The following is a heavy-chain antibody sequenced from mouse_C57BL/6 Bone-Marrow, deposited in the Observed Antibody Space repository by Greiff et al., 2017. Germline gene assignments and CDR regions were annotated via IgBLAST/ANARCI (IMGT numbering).Heavy chain of an antibody. CDR3: ARIPYYYGSGFAY. V-gene: IGHV1-81*01. J-gene: IGHJ3*01. Sequence: VKLMESGAELARPGASVKLSCKASGYTFTSYGISWVKQRTGQGLEWIGEIYPRSGNTYYNEKFKGKATLTADKSSSTAYMELRSLTSEDSAVYFCARIPYYYGSGFAYWGQGTLVTVSA. CDR1: GYTFTSYG. CDR2: IYPRSGNT. D-gene: IGHD1-1*01.